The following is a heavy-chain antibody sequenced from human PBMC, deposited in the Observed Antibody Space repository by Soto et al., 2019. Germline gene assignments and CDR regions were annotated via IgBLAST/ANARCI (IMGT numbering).Heavy chain of an antibody. CDR2: IYYSGST. CDR1: GGSISSYY. V-gene: IGHV4-59*01. J-gene: IGHJ4*02. D-gene: IGHD3-22*01. CDR3: ARVGSSGSSDY. Sequence: PSETLSLTCTVSGGSISSYYWSWIRQPPGKGLEWIGYIYYSGSTNYNPSLKSRVTISVDTSKNQFSLKLSSVTAADTAVYYCARVGSSGSSDYWGQGTLVTVSS.